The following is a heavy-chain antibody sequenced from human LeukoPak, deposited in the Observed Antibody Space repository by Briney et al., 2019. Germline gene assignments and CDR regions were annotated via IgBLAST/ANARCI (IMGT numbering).Heavy chain of an antibody. J-gene: IGHJ6*02. D-gene: IGHD6-13*01. CDR2: TYYRSKWYN. CDR1: GESVSSNSAA. CDR3: ASSSFSRYYYGMDV. V-gene: IGHV6-1*01. Sequence: SQTLSLTCAISGESVSSNSAAWNWIRQSPSRGLEWLGRTYYRSKWYNDYAVSVKSRITINPDTSKNQFSLQLNSVTPEDTAVYYCASSSFSRYYYGMDVWGQGSTVTVSS.